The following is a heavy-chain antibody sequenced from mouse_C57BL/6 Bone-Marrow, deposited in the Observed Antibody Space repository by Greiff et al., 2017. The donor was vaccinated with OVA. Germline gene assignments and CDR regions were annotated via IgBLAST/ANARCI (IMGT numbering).Heavy chain of an antibody. Sequence: VQLKESGGGLVQPGGSLKLSFAASGFPFSDYGMAWVRQAPRRGPGWVAFISNLAYSIYFADTVTGRFTIYRENAKNTLYLEMSSLRSEDTAMYYCARLRILGYFDVWGTGTTVTVSS. CDR3: ARLRILGYFDV. CDR1: GFPFSDYG. V-gene: IGHV5-15*01. J-gene: IGHJ1*03. CDR2: ISNLAYSI.